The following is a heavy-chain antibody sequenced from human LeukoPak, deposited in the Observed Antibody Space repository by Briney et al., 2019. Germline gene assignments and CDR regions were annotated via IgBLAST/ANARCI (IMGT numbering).Heavy chain of an antibody. V-gene: IGHV3-49*04. Sequence: PGRSLRLSCTSSGFTFGDYAMSWVRQAPGKGLEWVGFIRSTAYGGTTEYAASVKCRFTISRDDSKNTLYLQMNSRKTEDTAVYYCTTDWIVVVVFTPPVYWGQGTLVTVSS. J-gene: IGHJ4*02. D-gene: IGHD2-15*01. CDR1: GFTFGDYA. CDR3: TTDWIVVVVFTPPVY. CDR2: IRSTAYGGTT.